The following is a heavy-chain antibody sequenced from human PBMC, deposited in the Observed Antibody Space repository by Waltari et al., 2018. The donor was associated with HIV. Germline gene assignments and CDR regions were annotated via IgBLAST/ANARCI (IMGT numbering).Heavy chain of an antibody. CDR2: IKGDGSGR. J-gene: IGHJ2*01. D-gene: IGHD1-1*01. CDR1: GFTFSDFW. Sequence: QVVESGGALVQPGGSLRLSCVASGFTFSDFWMNWVRQAPGKGLEWLANIKGDGSGRNYVGAVEGRFSIFRDNAKRAVYLEMHGLTVEDTATYYCTGGHDSVWGRGTLVTVSS. CDR3: TGGHDSV. V-gene: IGHV3-7*01.